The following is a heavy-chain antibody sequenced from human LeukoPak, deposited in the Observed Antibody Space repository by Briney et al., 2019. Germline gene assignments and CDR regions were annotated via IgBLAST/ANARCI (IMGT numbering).Heavy chain of an antibody. Sequence: PSETLSLTCGVSGGSITSTNWWSWVRPTPGQGLEWIGEISLNGVTNYNPSLNSRVTMLLDASRNHLSLNLTSVTAADTAVYYCSRENGVFSPFGYWGQGTLVTVPS. CDR3: SRENGVFSPFGY. CDR1: GGSITSTNW. V-gene: IGHV4-4*02. D-gene: IGHD2-8*01. J-gene: IGHJ4*02. CDR2: ISLNGVT.